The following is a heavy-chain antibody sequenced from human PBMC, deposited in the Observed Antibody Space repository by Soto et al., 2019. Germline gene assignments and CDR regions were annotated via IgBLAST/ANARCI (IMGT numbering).Heavy chain of an antibody. D-gene: IGHD5-12*01. CDR3: ARAVVATMRVVTATDAFDI. J-gene: IGHJ3*02. CDR2: INHSGST. Sequence: SETLYLTCAGYGGSFSGYYWSWIRQPPGKGLEWIGEINHSGSTNYNPSLKSRVTISVDTSKNQFSLKLSSVTAADTAVYYCARAVVATMRVVTATDAFDIWGQGTMVT. V-gene: IGHV4-34*01. CDR1: GGSFSGYY.